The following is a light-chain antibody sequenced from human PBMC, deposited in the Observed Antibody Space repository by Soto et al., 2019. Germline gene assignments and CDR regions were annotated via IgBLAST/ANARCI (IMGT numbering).Light chain of an antibody. J-gene: IGKJ3*01. Sequence: EIVLTQSPXTLSLSPGERGILSCRASQSVSNNYLAWYQQKPGQAPRLLIYGAYTRVTGIPDRFSGSGSGTDFTLTISRLEPEDFAMYYCQQYGSSPLTFGPGTKVDIK. V-gene: IGKV3-20*01. CDR2: GAY. CDR1: QSVSNNY. CDR3: QQYGSSPLT.